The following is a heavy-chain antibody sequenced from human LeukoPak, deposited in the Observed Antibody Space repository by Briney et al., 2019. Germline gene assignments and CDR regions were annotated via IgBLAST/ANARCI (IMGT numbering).Heavy chain of an antibody. CDR1: GFTFDDYG. CDR3: VRGAANYCSGGSCSSGDAFDI. V-gene: IGHV3-20*04. Sequence: PGGSLRLSCVDSGFTFDDYGMSWVRQAPGKGLEWVSGINWNGGSIDYADSVKGRFTISRDNAKNSLYLQMKRMRAEDTTVYYCVRGAANYCSGGSCSSGDAFDIWGQGTMVIVAS. D-gene: IGHD2-15*01. J-gene: IGHJ3*02. CDR2: INWNGGSI.